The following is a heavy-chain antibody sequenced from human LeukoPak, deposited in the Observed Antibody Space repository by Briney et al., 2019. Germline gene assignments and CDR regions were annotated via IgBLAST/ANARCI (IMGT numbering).Heavy chain of an antibody. CDR2: IIPIFGTA. D-gene: IGHD1-14*01. CDR1: GGTFSSYA. Sequence: SVKVSCKASGGTFSSYAISWVRQAPGQGLEWMGGIIPIFGTANYAQKFQGRVTITADESTSTAYMELSSLRSEDTAVYYCVSRHRNHYFDYWGQGTLVTVSS. CDR3: VSRHRNHYFDY. J-gene: IGHJ4*02. V-gene: IGHV1-69*13.